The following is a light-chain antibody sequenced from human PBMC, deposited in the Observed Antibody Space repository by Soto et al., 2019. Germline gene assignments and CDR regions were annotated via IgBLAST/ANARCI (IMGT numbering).Light chain of an antibody. CDR2: DVT. J-gene: IGLJ1*01. CDR1: SSDVGVYNY. CDR3: CSYAGTYTYV. Sequence: QSALTQPRSVSGSPGQSVTISCTGTSSDVGVYNYVSWYQQHPGKAPKLMIYDVTKRPSGVPDRFSASKSGNTASLTISGLQAEDEADYYCCSYAGTYTYVFGTGTKLTVL. V-gene: IGLV2-11*01.